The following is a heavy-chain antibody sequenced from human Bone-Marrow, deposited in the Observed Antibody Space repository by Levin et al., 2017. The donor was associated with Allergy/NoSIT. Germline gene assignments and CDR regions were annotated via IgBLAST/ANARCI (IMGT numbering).Heavy chain of an antibody. CDR3: ARERGEGATSDWFHP. D-gene: IGHD1-26*01. Sequence: ASVKVSCEASGYTFTAYYMHWVRQAPGEGLEWMGWINPKSGGTKYAEKFQGRVTMTRDTSISTAYMELSSLRSDDTAVYYCARERGEGATSDWFHPWGQGTLVTVSS. CDR2: INPKSGGT. V-gene: IGHV1-2*02. J-gene: IGHJ5*02. CDR1: GYTFTAYY.